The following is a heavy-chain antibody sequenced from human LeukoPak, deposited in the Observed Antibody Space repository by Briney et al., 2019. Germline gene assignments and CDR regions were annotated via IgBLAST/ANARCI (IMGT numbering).Heavy chain of an antibody. V-gene: IGHV3-33*01. D-gene: IGHD5-24*01. CDR2: IWYDGSNK. CDR3: ARGGEMATMIDY. CDR1: GFTFSSYG. Sequence: GGSLRLSCAASGFTFSSYGMHWVRQAPGKGLEWVAVIWYDGSNKCYADSVKGRFTISRDNSKNTLYLQMNSLRAEDTAVYYCARGGEMATMIDYWGQGTLVTVSS. J-gene: IGHJ4*02.